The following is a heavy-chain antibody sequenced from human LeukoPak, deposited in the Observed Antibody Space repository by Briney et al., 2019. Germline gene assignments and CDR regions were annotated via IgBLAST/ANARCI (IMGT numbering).Heavy chain of an antibody. V-gene: IGHV3-48*03. CDR3: ARFAYCSSTSCLDY. CDR2: ISSSGSTI. Sequence: GGSLRLSCAASGFTFSSYEMNWVRQAPGKGLEWVSYISSSGSTIYYADSVKGRSTISRDNAKNSLYLQMNSLRAEDTAVYYCARFAYCSSTSCLDYWGQGTLVTVSS. J-gene: IGHJ4*02. D-gene: IGHD2-2*01. CDR1: GFTFSSYE.